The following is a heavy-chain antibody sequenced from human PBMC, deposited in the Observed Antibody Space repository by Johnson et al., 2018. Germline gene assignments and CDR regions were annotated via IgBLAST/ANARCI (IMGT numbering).Heavy chain of an antibody. CDR2: ISYDGSNK. Sequence: QVQLVQSGGGVVQPGRSLRLSCAASGFTFSSYGMHWVRQAPGKGLEWVAVISYDGSNKYYADSVKGRFTISRDNSKNTLYLQMNSLRAEDTAVYYCAHNPPPDEGAGGDYYDYYYVDVWGKGTTVTVS. CDR3: AHNPPPDEGAGGDYYDYYYVDV. V-gene: IGHV3-30*03. J-gene: IGHJ6*03. CDR1: GFTFSSYG. D-gene: IGHD6-13*01.